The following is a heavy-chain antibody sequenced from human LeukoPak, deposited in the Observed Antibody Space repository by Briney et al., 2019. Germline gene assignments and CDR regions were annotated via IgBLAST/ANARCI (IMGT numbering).Heavy chain of an antibody. CDR2: INPSGGGT. D-gene: IGHD3-10*01. V-gene: IGHV1-46*01. J-gene: IGHJ5*02. CDR3: ARTPGKDDWFDP. Sequence: GASVKVSCKASGYTFTSYYLHWVRQAPGQGLEWLGIINPSGGGTSYAQMFQGRVTMTRDTSASTVYMELSGLRSEDTAVYYCARTPGKDDWFDPWGQGALVTVSS. CDR1: GYTFTSYY.